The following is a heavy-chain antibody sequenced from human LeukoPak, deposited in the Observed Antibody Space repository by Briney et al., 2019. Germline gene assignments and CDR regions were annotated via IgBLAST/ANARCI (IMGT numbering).Heavy chain of an antibody. Sequence: GGSLRLSCAASGFTVSSNYMNWVRQAPGKGLEWVSYISSSGSTIYYADSVKGRFTISRDNAKNSLYLQMNSLRAEDTAVYYCAREATVGSLDYWGQGTLVTVSS. CDR2: ISSSGSTI. CDR1: GFTVSSNY. J-gene: IGHJ4*02. CDR3: AREATVGSLDY. V-gene: IGHV3-48*03.